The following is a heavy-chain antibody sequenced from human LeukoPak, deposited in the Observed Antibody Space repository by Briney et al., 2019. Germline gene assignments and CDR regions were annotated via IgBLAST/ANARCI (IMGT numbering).Heavy chain of an antibody. J-gene: IGHJ3*02. D-gene: IGHD2-8*01. Sequence: ASVKVSCKASGYTFTSFDITWVRQAPGQGLEWMGWISPYSGNTNYAQKLQDRVTMTRDTSTSTVYMELSSLRSEDTAVYYCAGGTTNTKGAFDMWGQGTMVTVSS. CDR2: ISPYSGNT. CDR3: AGGTTNTKGAFDM. V-gene: IGHV1-18*01. CDR1: GYTFTSFD.